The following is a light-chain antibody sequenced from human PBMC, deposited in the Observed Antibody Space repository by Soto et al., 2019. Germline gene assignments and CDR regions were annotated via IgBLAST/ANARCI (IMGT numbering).Light chain of an antibody. V-gene: IGKV3-11*01. Sequence: EIVLTQSPATLSLSPGERAALSCRASQSVSSYLAWYQQKPGQAPRLLIYDASKRATGIPDRFSGSGSETDFTLTISSLEPEDFAVYFCQQRSNWPSTFGGGTKVEI. CDR1: QSVSSY. CDR3: QQRSNWPST. CDR2: DAS. J-gene: IGKJ4*01.